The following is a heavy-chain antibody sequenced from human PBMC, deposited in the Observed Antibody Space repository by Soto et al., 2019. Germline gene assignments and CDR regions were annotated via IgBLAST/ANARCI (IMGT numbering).Heavy chain of an antibody. J-gene: IGHJ3*02. V-gene: IGHV1-46*03. D-gene: IGHD6-13*01. Sequence: SVKVSCKASGYTFTSYYMHWVRQAPGQGLEWMGIINPSGGSTSYAQKFQGRVTMTRDTSTSTVYMELSSLRSEDTAVYYCASDIAAAGTTEAFDIWGQGTMVTVSS. CDR1: GYTFTSYY. CDR2: INPSGGST. CDR3: ASDIAAAGTTEAFDI.